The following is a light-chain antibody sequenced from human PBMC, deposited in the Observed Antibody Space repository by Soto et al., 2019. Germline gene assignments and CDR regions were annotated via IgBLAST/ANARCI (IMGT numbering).Light chain of an antibody. V-gene: IGKV1-5*03. CDR3: QQYNSYSPLA. Sequence: DIQMTQSPSTLSASVGDRVTITCRASQSISSWLAWYQQKPGKAPKLLIYKASSLESGVPSRFSGSGSGPEFTLTISSLQPDDFATYYCQQYNSYSPLAFGQGTKLEIK. CDR1: QSISSW. J-gene: IGKJ2*01. CDR2: KAS.